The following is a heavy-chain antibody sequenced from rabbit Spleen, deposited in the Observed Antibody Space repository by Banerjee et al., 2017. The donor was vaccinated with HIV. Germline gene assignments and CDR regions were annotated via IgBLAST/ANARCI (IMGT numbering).Heavy chain of an antibody. Sequence: QEQLVESGGGLVKPGASLTVTCIASGVSFSGSSYMCWVRQAPGKGLEWIACIELGSSGFTYFASWAKDRFTISKTSSTTVTLHMTSLTAADTATYFCARDTSSSFSSYGMDLWGPGTLVPVS. CDR1: GVSFSGSSY. D-gene: IGHD1-1*01. CDR3: ARDTSSSFSSYGMDL. CDR2: IELGSSGFT. V-gene: IGHV1S45*01. J-gene: IGHJ6*01.